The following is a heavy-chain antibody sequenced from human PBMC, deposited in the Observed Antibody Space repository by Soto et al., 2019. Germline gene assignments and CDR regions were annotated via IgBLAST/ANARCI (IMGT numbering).Heavy chain of an antibody. CDR1: GDPLSYGGYY. CDR3: ARDGSSTAKWIET. D-gene: IGHD2-2*01. J-gene: IGHJ5*02. Sequence: SETLSLTCTVSGDPLSYGGYYWTWIRQHPGKGLEWMGYIYHTGKTYYNPSLESRLTISVDTSKNKFSLKLSSVTDADTAVYYCARDGSSTAKWIETWGQGTLVT. CDR2: IYHTGKT. V-gene: IGHV4-31*03.